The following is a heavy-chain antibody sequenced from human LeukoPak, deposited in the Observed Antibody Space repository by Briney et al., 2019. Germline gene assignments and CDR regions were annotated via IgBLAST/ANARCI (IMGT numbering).Heavy chain of an antibody. CDR2: INPNSGGT. V-gene: IGHV1-2*02. J-gene: IGHJ5*02. CDR3: AKANHCSSTSCYRDGWFDP. D-gene: IGHD2-2*02. Sequence: GASVKVSCKASGYTLTGYYMHWVRQAPGQGLEWMGWINPNSGGTNYAQKFQGRVTMTRDTSISTAYMELSRLRSDDTAVYYCAKANHCSSTSCYRDGWFDPWGQGTLVTVSS. CDR1: GYTLTGYY.